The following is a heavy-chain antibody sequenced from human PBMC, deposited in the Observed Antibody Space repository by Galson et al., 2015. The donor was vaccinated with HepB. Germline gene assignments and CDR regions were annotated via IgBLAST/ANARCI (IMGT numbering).Heavy chain of an antibody. CDR2: ISYDGSNK. V-gene: IGHV3-30*18. J-gene: IGHJ6*02. CDR1: GFTFSSYG. Sequence: SLRLSCAASGFTFSSYGMHWVRQAPGKGLEWVAVISYDGSNKYYADSVKGRFTISRDNSKNTLYLQMNSLRAEDTAVYYCAKATSGYSSAYHYYGMDVWGQGTTVTVSS. CDR3: AKATSGYSSAYHYYGMDV. D-gene: IGHD6-25*01.